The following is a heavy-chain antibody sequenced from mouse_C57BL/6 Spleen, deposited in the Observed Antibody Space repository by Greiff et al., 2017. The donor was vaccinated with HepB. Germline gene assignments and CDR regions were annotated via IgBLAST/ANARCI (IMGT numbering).Heavy chain of an antibody. J-gene: IGHJ1*03. CDR1: GFSLTGYA. CDR2: IGTGGGT. D-gene: IGHD1-1*01. V-gene: IGHV2-9-1*01. Sequence: VKLQESGPGLVAPSKSLSITCTASGFSLTGYAISWVRQPPGKGLEWLGVIGTGGGTNYNTALKSRLSISKDNSKSQVFLKMNSLQTDDTARYYCARNFYYGSSPYFDVWGTGTTVTVSS. CDR3: ARNFYYGSSPYFDV.